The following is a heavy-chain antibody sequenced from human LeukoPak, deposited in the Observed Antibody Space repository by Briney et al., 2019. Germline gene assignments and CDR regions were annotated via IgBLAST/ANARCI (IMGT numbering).Heavy chain of an antibody. CDR1: GFTFSSYA. D-gene: IGHD1-26*01. Sequence: QAGGSLRLSCAASGFTFSSYAMHWVRQAPGKGLEWVAVISYDGSNKYYADSVKGRFTISRDNSKNTLYLQMNSLRAEDTAVYYCARESGATHDAFDIWGQGTMVTVSS. CDR3: ARESGATHDAFDI. V-gene: IGHV3-30*04. CDR2: ISYDGSNK. J-gene: IGHJ3*02.